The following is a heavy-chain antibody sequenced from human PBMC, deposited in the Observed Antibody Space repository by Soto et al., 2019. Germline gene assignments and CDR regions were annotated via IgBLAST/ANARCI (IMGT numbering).Heavy chain of an antibody. V-gene: IGHV5-10-1*01. Sequence: GESLKISCKGSGYSFTSYWISWVRQMPGKGLEWMGRIDPSDSYTNYSPSFQGHVTISADKSISTAYLRWSSLKASDTAMYYCAWEYSSSTGYYYYGMDVWGQGTTVTVSS. CDR3: AWEYSSSTGYYYYGMDV. J-gene: IGHJ6*02. D-gene: IGHD6-6*01. CDR2: IDPSDSYT. CDR1: GYSFTSYW.